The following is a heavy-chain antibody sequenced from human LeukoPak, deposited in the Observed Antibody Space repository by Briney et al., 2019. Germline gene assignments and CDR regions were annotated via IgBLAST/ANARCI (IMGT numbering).Heavy chain of an antibody. CDR1: GFTFSSDW. Sequence: GGSLRLSCAASGFTFSSDWMNWVRQAPGKGLEWVANINEDGSKKYYVDSVKGRFTISRDNAKNSLYLQMNSLRAEDTAVYYCARDPDMVRGVNFDYWGQGTLVTVSS. CDR2: INEDGSKK. J-gene: IGHJ4*02. V-gene: IGHV3-7*03. CDR3: ARDPDMVRGVNFDY. D-gene: IGHD3-10*01.